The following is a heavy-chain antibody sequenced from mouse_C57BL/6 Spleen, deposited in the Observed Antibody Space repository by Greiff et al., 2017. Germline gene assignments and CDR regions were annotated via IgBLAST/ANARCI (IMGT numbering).Heavy chain of an antibody. CDR1: GYTFTSYW. Sequence: QVQLQQPGAELVKPGASVKMSCKASGYTFTSYWITWVKQRPGQGLEWIGDIYPGSGSTNYNEKFKSKATLTVDTSSSTAYMQLSSLTSEDSAVXYGARTWGNYRYYYAMYYWGQGTTVTVSS. D-gene: IGHD2-1*01. CDR3: ARTWGNYRYYYAMYY. J-gene: IGHJ4*01. V-gene: IGHV1-55*01. CDR2: IYPGSGST.